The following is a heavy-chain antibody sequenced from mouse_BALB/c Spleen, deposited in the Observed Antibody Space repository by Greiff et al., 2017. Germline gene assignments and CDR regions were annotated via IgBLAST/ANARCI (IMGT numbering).Heavy chain of an antibody. CDR2: IWSGGST. Sequence: VQLQESGPGLVQPSQSLSITCTVSGFSLTSYGVHWVRQSPGKGLEWLGVIWSGGSTDYNAAFISRLSISKDNSKSQVFFKMNSLQANDTAIYYCARRDYDYDYYAMDYWGQGTSVTVSS. CDR1: GFSLTSYG. D-gene: IGHD2-4*01. J-gene: IGHJ4*01. CDR3: ARRDYDYDYYAMDY. V-gene: IGHV2-2*02.